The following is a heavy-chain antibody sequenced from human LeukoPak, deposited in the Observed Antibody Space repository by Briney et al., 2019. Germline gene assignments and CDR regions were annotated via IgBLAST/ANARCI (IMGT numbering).Heavy chain of an antibody. CDR3: ARVQYYDILTGYSHYYYMDV. CDR1: GFTFSSYG. J-gene: IGHJ6*03. V-gene: IGHV3-30*02. D-gene: IGHD3-9*01. CDR2: IRYDGSNK. Sequence: GGSLRLSCAASGFTFSSYGMHWVRQAPGKGLEWVAFIRYDGSNKYYADSVKGRFTISRDNSKNTLYLQMNSLRAEDTAVYYCARVQYYDILTGYSHYYYMDVWGKGTTVTISS.